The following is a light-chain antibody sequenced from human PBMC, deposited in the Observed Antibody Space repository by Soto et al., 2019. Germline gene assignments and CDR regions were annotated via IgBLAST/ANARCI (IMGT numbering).Light chain of an antibody. CDR3: TSFTSSSTLYV. Sequence: QSALTQPSSVSGSPGQSITISCPGTGSDVGAYNYVSWYQQPPDKAPKLMIYDVSDRHSGVSNRFSGSKSGNTASLTISGLQAEDEADYYCTSFTSSSTLYVFGAGTKVTVL. CDR2: DVS. J-gene: IGLJ1*01. V-gene: IGLV2-14*01. CDR1: GSDVGAYNY.